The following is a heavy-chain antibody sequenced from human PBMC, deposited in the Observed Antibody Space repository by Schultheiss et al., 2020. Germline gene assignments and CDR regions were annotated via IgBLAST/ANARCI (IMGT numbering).Heavy chain of an antibody. V-gene: IGHV3-53*05. J-gene: IGHJ6*02. CDR1: RFTFNSDV. CDR3: AKERGSGGEYYYGMDV. Sequence: GGSLRLSCAASRFTFNSDVMSWVRQAPGKGLEWVSVIYSGGSTYYADSVKGRFTISRDNSKNSLYLQMNSLRAEDTALYYCAKERGSGGEYYYGMDVWGQGTTVTVSS. D-gene: IGHD3-10*01. CDR2: IYSGGST.